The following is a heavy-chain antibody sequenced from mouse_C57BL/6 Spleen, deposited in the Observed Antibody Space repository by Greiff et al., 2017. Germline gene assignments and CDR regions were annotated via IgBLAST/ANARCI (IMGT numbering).Heavy chain of an antibody. CDR2: ISSGGSYT. D-gene: IGHD3-2*01. CDR1: GFTFSSYG. CDR3: ARDRGFAY. V-gene: IGHV5-6*01. Sequence: EVKLMESGGDLVKPGGSLKLSCAASGFTFSSYGMSWVRQTPDKRLEWVATISSGGSYTYYPDSVKGRFTISRDNAKNTLYLQMSSLKSEDTAMYYGARDRGFAYWGQGTLVTVSA. J-gene: IGHJ3*01.